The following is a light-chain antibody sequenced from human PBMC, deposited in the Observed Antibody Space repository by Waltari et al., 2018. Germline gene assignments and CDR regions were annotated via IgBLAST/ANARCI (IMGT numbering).Light chain of an antibody. CDR2: KAS. J-gene: IGKJ1*01. CDR3: QQYNSYSPVT. CDR1: QSISNW. V-gene: IGKV1-5*01. Sequence: IQVTQSPSTLSASVGDRVTITCRATQSISNWLAWYQQKPGKAPKLLIYKASTLESGVPSRFSGSGSGTEFTLTISSLQPDDFATYYCQQYNSYSPVTFGQGTKVEIK.